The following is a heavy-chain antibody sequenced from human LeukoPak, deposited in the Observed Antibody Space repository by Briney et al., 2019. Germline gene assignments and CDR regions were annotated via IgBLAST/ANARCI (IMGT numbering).Heavy chain of an antibody. CDR1: GGSISSYY. CDR2: IYYSGST. J-gene: IGHJ4*02. D-gene: IGHD1-26*01. CDR3: ARGGSWELLTHFDF. Sequence: SETLSLTCTVSGGSISSYYWSWIRQPPGKGLEWIGYIYYSGSTNYNPSLKSRVTISVDTSKNQFSLKLSSVTAADTAVYYCARGGSWELLTHFDFWGQGTLVNVSS. V-gene: IGHV4-59*01.